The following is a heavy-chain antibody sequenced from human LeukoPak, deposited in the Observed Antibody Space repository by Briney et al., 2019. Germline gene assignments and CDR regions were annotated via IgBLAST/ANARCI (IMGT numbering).Heavy chain of an antibody. CDR1: GFTFSSYG. J-gene: IGHJ4*02. Sequence: GGSLRLSCAASGFTFSSYGIHWVRQAPGKGLEWVAVISSDGRTTYYADSVRGRFTISRDNSKNTIYLQMDSLRAEDTAIYYCARDYWWNYDYWGQGTLVTVSS. CDR3: ARDYWWNYDY. D-gene: IGHD1-7*01. V-gene: IGHV3-30*03. CDR2: ISSDGRTT.